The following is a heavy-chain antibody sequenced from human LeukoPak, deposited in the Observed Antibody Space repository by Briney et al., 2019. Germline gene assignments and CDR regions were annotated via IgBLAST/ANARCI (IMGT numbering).Heavy chain of an antibody. CDR2: INPSGGST. CDR1: GYTFTSYY. D-gene: IGHD2-15*01. Sequence: ASVKVSCKASGYTFTSYYMHWVRQAPGQGLEWMGIINPSGGSTSYAQKFQGRVTMTRDMSTSTVYMELSSLRSEDTAVYYCARGRYCSGGSCYYYYYYMDVWGKGTTVTVSS. J-gene: IGHJ6*03. CDR3: ARGRYCSGGSCYYYYYYMDV. V-gene: IGHV1-46*01.